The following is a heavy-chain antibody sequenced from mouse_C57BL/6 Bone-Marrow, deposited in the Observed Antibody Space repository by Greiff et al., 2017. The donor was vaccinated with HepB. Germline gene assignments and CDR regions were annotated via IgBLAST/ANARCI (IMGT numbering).Heavy chain of an antibody. CDR3: ARPEGFAY. V-gene: IGHV5-4*03. J-gene: IGHJ3*01. CDR2: ISDGGSYT. Sequence: EVKVVESGGGLVKPGGSLKLSCAASGFTFSSYAMSWVRQTPEKRLEWVATISDGGSYTYYPDNVKGRFTISRDNAKNNLYLQMSHLKSEDTAMYYCARPEGFAYWGQGTLVTVSA. CDR1: GFTFSSYA.